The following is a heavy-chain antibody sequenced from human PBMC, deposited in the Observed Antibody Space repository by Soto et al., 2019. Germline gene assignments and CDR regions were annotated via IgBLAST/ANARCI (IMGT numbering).Heavy chain of an antibody. D-gene: IGHD6-19*01. V-gene: IGHV3-43*01. CDR2: ITWDGGFT. CDR1: GFTFDDYT. Sequence: EVQLVESGGVVVQPGGSLRLSCAAAGFTFDDYTMHWIRQAPGKGLEWVALITWDGGFTYYADSVKGRFTISRDNSKNALYLQMNGLGTEDTALSYCARDPRTSGWYYFDYWGQGTLVTVSS. CDR3: ARDPRTSGWYYFDY. J-gene: IGHJ4*02.